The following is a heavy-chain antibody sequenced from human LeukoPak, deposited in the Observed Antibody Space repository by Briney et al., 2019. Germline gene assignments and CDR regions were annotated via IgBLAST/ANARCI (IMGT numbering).Heavy chain of an antibody. Sequence: GGSLRLSCAASGFTFSSYSMNWVRQAPGKGLEWVSSISSSSSYIYYADSVKGRFTISRDNAKNSLYLQMNSLRAEDTAVYYCARGTSGGYSSSWNDYWGQGTLVTVYS. V-gene: IGHV3-21*01. CDR2: ISSSSSYI. D-gene: IGHD6-13*01. J-gene: IGHJ4*02. CDR3: ARGTSGGYSSSWNDY. CDR1: GFTFSSYS.